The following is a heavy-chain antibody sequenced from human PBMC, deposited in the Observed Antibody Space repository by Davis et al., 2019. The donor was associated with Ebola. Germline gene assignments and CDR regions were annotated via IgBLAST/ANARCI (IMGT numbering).Heavy chain of an antibody. CDR3: ARDLTYSDYERYFDY. D-gene: IGHD5-12*01. V-gene: IGHV4-59*12. J-gene: IGHJ4*02. CDR2: IYYSGST. CDR1: GGSTSSYY. Sequence: PSETLSLTCTVSGGSTSSYYWSWIRQPPGKGLEWIGYIYYSGSTNYNPSLKSRVTISLDTSKNQFSLKLSSVTAADTAIYYCARDLTYSDYERYFDYWGQGTLVTVSS.